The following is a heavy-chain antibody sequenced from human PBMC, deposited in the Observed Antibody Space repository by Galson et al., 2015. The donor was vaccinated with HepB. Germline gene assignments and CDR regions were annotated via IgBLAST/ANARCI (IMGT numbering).Heavy chain of an antibody. Sequence: SLRLSCAASGFTFSNYAMNWVRQTPGKGLQWVSASSSGGEYTYYADSVKGRFTTSRDSSKNTLSLQMTSLRAEDTAVYYCAKDLYTVPGAFDSWGQGTLVTVSS. CDR2: SSSGGEYT. V-gene: IGHV3-23*01. J-gene: IGHJ4*02. CDR1: GFTFSNYA. CDR3: AKDLYTVPGAFDS. D-gene: IGHD6-19*01.